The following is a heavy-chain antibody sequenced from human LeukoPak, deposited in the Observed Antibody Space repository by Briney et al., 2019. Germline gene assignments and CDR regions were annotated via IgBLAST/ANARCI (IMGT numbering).Heavy chain of an antibody. V-gene: IGHV4-59*01. D-gene: IGHD3-3*01. CDR2: VFYSGGT. CDR1: GGSITGYY. Sequence: SETLSLTCTVSGGSITGYYWSWIRQPPGKGLGWIGYVFYSGGTLYNPSVNSRVSISVDTSKNQFSLKLSSVTAADTAVYYCARWYYDFWSGSQNAFDIWGQGTMVTVSS. J-gene: IGHJ3*02. CDR3: ARWYYDFWSGSQNAFDI.